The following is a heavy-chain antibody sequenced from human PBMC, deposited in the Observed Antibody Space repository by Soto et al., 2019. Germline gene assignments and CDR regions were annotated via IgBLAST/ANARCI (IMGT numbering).Heavy chain of an antibody. D-gene: IGHD3-22*01. Sequence: SLRLSCAASGFTFSSYGMHWVRQAPGKGLEWVAVISYDGSNKYYADSVKGRFTISRDNSKNTLYLQMNSLRAEDTAVYYCAKDPYYCDSSGYYFPAYYFDYWGQGTPVTVSS. V-gene: IGHV3-30*18. CDR3: AKDPYYCDSSGYYFPAYYFDY. CDR1: GFTFSSYG. J-gene: IGHJ4*02. CDR2: ISYDGSNK.